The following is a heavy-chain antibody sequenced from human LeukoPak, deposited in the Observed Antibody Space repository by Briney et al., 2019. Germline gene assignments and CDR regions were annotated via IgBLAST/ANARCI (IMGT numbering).Heavy chain of an antibody. J-gene: IGHJ4*02. CDR1: GFTFKTYG. CDR2: ISSDGRDK. V-gene: IGHV3-30*18. Sequence: GGSLRLSCEASGFTFKTYGMHWVRQAPGKGLEWVAVISSDGRDKHCADSVKGRLTISRDNSKDTLYLQVNSLRPEDTAVYYCAKDGDIGAAGYYFGYWGQGTLVTVSS. D-gene: IGHD6-13*01. CDR3: AKDGDIGAAGYYFGY.